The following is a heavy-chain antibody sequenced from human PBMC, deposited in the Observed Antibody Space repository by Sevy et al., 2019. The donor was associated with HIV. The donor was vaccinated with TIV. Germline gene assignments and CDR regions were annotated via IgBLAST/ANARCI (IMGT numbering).Heavy chain of an antibody. CDR2: INHSGST. CDR1: GGSFSGYY. CDR3: ARFGSSSFPHLGYYYYGMDV. J-gene: IGHJ6*02. D-gene: IGHD6-6*01. Sequence: SETLSLTCAVYGGSFSGYYWSWIRQPPGKGLEWIGEINHSGSTNYTPCLKSRVTISVDTSKNQFSLKLSSVTAADTAVYYCARFGSSSFPHLGYYYYGMDVWGQGTTVTVSS. V-gene: IGHV4-34*01.